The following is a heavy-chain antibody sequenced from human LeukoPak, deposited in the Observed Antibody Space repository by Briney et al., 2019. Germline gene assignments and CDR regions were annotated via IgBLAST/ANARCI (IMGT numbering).Heavy chain of an antibody. V-gene: IGHV4-34*01. Sequence: SETLSLTCAAYGGSFSGYYWSWIRQPPGKGLEWIGEINHSGSTNYNPSLKSRVTISVDTSKNQFSLKLSSVTAADTAVYYCATSAGGYCSSTSCSGPFDYWGQGTLVTVSS. CDR2: INHSGST. D-gene: IGHD2-2*01. J-gene: IGHJ4*02. CDR1: GGSFSGYY. CDR3: ATSAGGYCSSTSCSGPFDY.